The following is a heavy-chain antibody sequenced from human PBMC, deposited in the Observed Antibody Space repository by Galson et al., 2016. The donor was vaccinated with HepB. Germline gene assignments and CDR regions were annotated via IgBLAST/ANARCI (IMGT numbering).Heavy chain of an antibody. V-gene: IGHV4-31*03. J-gene: IGHJ5*02. CDR2: IYHSGST. D-gene: IGHD3-10*01. CDR1: GDSISSDGYY. CDR3: ARGGGLIVRGLILLAFDL. Sequence: TLSLTCTVSGDSISSDGYYWSWIRQHTGKGLEWIGHIYHSGSTHYNPSLKSRPSISVDTSKNQFSLKLSSVTAADTAIYYCARGGGLIVRGLILLAFDLWGQGTPVTVSS.